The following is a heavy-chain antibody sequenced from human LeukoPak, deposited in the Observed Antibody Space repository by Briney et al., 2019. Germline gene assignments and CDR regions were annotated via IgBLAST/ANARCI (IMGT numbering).Heavy chain of an antibody. V-gene: IGHV3-20*04. CDR3: ARASSGYYSDAFDI. CDR1: GFTFDDYG. D-gene: IGHD3-22*01. CDR2: INWNGGST. J-gene: IGHJ3*02. Sequence: RPGGSLRLSCAASGFTFDDYGMSWVRQAPGKGLEWVSGINWNGGSTGYADSVKGRFTISRDNAKNSLYLQMNSLRAEDTALYYCARASSGYYSDAFDIWGQGTMVTVSS.